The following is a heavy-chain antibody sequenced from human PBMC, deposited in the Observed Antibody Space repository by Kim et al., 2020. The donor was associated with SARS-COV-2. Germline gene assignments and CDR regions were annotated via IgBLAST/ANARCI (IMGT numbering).Heavy chain of an antibody. CDR3: ASRYCSGGSCWNPNWFDP. J-gene: IGHJ5*02. V-gene: IGHV4-34*01. D-gene: IGHD2-15*01. Sequence: KSRVTISVDTSKNQFSLKLSSVTAADTAVYYCASRYCSGGSCWNPNWFDPWGQGTLVTVSS.